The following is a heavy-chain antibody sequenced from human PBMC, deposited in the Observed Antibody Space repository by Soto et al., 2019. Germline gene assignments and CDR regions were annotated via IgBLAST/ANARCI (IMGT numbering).Heavy chain of an antibody. D-gene: IGHD3-3*01. V-gene: IGHV4-34*01. CDR3: ARWGTYYDFWSGSNYGMDV. J-gene: IGHJ6*02. CDR2: INHSGST. Sequence: SETLSLTCAVYGGSFSCYYWSWIRQPPGKGLEWIGEINHSGSTNYNPSLKSRVTISVDTSKNQFSLKLSSVTAADTAVYYCARWGTYYDFWSGSNYGMDVWGQGTTVTVSS. CDR1: GGSFSCYY.